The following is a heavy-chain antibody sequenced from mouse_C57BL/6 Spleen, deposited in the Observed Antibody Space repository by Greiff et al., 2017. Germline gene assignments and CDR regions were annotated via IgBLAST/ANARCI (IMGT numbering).Heavy chain of an antibody. CDR3: AREGVLLRYYFDY. V-gene: IGHV1-53*01. CDR1: GYTFTSYW. D-gene: IGHD1-1*01. CDR2: INPSNGGT. Sequence: VQLQQPGTELVKPGASVKLSCKASGYTFTSYWMHWVKQRPGQGLEWIGNINPSNGGTNYNEKFKSKATLTVDKSSSTAYMQLSSLTSEDSAVYYCAREGVLLRYYFDYWGQGTTLTVSS. J-gene: IGHJ2*01.